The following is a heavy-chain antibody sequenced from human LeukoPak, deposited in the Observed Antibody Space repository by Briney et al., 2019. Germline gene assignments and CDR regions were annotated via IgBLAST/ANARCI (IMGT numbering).Heavy chain of an antibody. CDR2: ISDTGGHT. Sequence: GGSLRLSCEASGFNFSSYVMSWVRQAPGKGLEWVSSISDTGGHTYNADSVRGRFSISRDNSKNTLYLQMRNLRAEDTAVYYCAKVIIAGGRIPPLDCWGQGTLVTVSS. CDR3: AKVIIAGGRIPPLDC. D-gene: IGHD6-13*01. J-gene: IGHJ4*02. CDR1: GFNFSSYV. V-gene: IGHV3-23*01.